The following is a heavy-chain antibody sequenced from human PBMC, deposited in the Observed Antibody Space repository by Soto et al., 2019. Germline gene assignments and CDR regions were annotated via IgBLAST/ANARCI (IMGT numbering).Heavy chain of an antibody. CDR1: GYTFTSYY. CDR2: INPSGGST. V-gene: IGHV1-46*01. D-gene: IGHD4-17*01. J-gene: IGHJ6*02. CDR3: ARGGNNYGDYYYYYYGMDV. Sequence: ASVKVSCKASGYTFTSYYIHWVRQAPGQGLEWMGIINPSGGSTNYAQKFQGRVTMTRNTSISTAYMELSSLRSEDTAVYYCARGGNNYGDYYYYYYGMDVWGQGTTVTVSS.